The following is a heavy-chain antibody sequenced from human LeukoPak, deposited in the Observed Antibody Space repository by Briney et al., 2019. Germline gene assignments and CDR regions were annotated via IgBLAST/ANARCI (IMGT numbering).Heavy chain of an antibody. CDR1: GGTFSSYA. CDR3: ARERRDIVVVVAANWFDP. J-gene: IGHJ5*02. D-gene: IGHD2-15*01. CDR2: IIPILGIA. Sequence: RASVKVSCKASGGTFSSYAISWVRQASGQGLEWMGRIIPILGIANYAQKFQGRVTITADKSTSTAYMELSSLRSEDTAVYYCARERRDIVVVVAANWFDPWSQGTLVTVSS. V-gene: IGHV1-69*04.